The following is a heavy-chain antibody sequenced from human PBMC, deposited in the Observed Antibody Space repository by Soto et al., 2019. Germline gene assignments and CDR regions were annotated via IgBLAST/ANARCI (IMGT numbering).Heavy chain of an antibody. CDR3: ARGGSNDWQVAFDI. CDR2: INHSGSN. Sequence: LDTLSLSCVFSGGSFSTYGYNWIRQSPGKGLEWIGEINHSGSNNYSPSLKSRVTMSLDTSKNQFSLKLTSVTAADTAVYYCARGGSNDWQVAFDIWGQGTMVTVSS. D-gene: IGHD3-9*01. J-gene: IGHJ3*02. V-gene: IGHV4-34*01. CDR1: GGSFSTYG.